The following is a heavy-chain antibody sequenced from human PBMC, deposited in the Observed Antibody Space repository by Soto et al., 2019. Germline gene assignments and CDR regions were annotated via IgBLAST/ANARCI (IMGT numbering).Heavy chain of an antibody. CDR2: ISAYNGNT. Sequence: QVQLVQSGAEVKKPGASVKVSCKASGDTFTSYGISWVRQAPGQGLEWMGWISAYNGNTNYAQKLQGRVTMTTDTSTSTAYMELRSLRSDDTAVYYCAREPPPDKRYYYDSSGYYYYYGMDVWGQGTTVTVSS. J-gene: IGHJ6*02. CDR3: AREPPPDKRYYYDSSGYYYYYGMDV. D-gene: IGHD3-22*01. CDR1: GDTFTSYG. V-gene: IGHV1-18*01.